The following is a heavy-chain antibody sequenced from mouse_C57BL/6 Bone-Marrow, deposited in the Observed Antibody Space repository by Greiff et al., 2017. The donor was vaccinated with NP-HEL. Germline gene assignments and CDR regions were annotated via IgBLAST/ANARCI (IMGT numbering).Heavy chain of an antibody. V-gene: IGHV1-69*01. CDR3: ARDGLEFYFDY. CDR2: IDPSDSNT. J-gene: IGHJ2*01. Sequence: VQLQQPGAELVMPGASVKLSCKASGYTFTSYWMHWVKQRPGQGLEWIGEIDPSDSNTNNTKKFKGKSTLTVDKSSSPAYLQLSSLTSEDSAVYYCARDGLEFYFDYWGQGTTLTVSS. CDR1: GYTFTSYW. D-gene: IGHD2-3*01.